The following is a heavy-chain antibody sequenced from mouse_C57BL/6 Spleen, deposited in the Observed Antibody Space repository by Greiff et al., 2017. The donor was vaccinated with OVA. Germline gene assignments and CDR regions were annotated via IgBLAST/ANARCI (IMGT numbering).Heavy chain of an antibody. CDR1: GFTFSNYW. CDR2: IRLKSDNYAT. CDR3: TGPVITTVVATDYAMDY. D-gene: IGHD1-1*01. J-gene: IGHJ4*01. Sequence: DVKLVESGGGLVQPGGSMKLSCVASGFTFSNYWMNWVRQSPEKGLEWVAQIRLKSDNYATHYAESVKGRFTISRDDSKSSVYLQMNNLRAEDTGIYYCTGPVITTVVATDYAMDYWGQGTSVTVSS. V-gene: IGHV6-3*01.